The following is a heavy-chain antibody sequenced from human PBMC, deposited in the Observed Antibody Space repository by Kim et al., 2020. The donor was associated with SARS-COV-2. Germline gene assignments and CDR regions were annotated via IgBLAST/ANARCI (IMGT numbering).Heavy chain of an antibody. CDR1: GFTFGDYA. Sequence: GGSLRLSCTASGFTFGDYAMSWFRQAPGKGLEWVGFIRSKAYGGTTEYAASVKGRFTISRDDSKSIAYLQMNSLKTEDTAVYYCTRDQSLRLAPFDYWGQGTLVTVSS. V-gene: IGHV3-49*03. CDR3: TRDQSLRLAPFDY. CDR2: IRSKAYGGTT. J-gene: IGHJ4*02. D-gene: IGHD6-19*01.